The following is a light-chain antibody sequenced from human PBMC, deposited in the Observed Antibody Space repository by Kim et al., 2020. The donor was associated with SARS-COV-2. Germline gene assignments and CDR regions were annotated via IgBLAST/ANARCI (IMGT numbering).Light chain of an antibody. CDR1: QSVNTY. CDR3: HHRVT. Sequence: ATLSLSAGERATLSCRASQSVNTYLAWYQQKPGQAPRLLIYDASNRATGIPARFSGSGSETDFTLTISSLEPEDFAVYYCHHRVTFGQGTRLEIK. CDR2: DAS. V-gene: IGKV3-11*01. J-gene: IGKJ5*01.